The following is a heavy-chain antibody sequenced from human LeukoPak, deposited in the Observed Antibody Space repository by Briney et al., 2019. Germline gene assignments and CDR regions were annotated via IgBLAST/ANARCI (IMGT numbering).Heavy chain of an antibody. J-gene: IGHJ3*02. V-gene: IGHV1-2*02. D-gene: IGHD3-22*01. Sequence: SVKVSFKASGYTFTGYYMHWVRPAPGQGLEWMGWINPNSGGTNYAQKFQDRVTMTRDTSINTFYMELSRLRSDDTAVYYCGRDYYDSSGDGAFDIWGQGTMVTVSS. CDR2: INPNSGGT. CDR3: GRDYYDSSGDGAFDI. CDR1: GYTFTGYY.